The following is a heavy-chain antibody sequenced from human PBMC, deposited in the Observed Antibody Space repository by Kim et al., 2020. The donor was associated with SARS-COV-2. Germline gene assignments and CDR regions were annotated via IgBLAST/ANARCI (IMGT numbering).Heavy chain of an antibody. V-gene: IGHV3-21*01. J-gene: IGHJ4*02. CDR2: ISFSSTYI. CDR1: GFSFSSHA. D-gene: IGHD2-21*01. Sequence: GGSLRLSCAASGFSFSSHAMDWVRQAPGKGLEWVSSISFSSTYIYYADSVKGRFTISRDNARNSLYLQMNSLRADDTALYYCVRGLNSGSNFWGQGTLVTVS. CDR3: VRGLNSGSNF.